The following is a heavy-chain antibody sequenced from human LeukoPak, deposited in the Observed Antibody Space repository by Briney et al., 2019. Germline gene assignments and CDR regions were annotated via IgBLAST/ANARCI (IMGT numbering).Heavy chain of an antibody. J-gene: IGHJ4*02. D-gene: IGHD6-19*01. V-gene: IGHV3-9*03. Sequence: GRSLRLSCAASGFSFDDYAMHWVRQAPGKGLEWVSGISWNSGNIVYADSVKGRFTISRDNAKNSLYLQMNSLRAEDMALYYCAKDNIRIVVAGTIDYWGQGTLVTVSS. CDR2: ISWNSGNI. CDR1: GFSFDDYA. CDR3: AKDNIRIVVAGTIDY.